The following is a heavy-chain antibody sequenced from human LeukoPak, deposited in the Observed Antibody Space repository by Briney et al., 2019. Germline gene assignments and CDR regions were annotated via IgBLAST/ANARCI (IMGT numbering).Heavy chain of an antibody. V-gene: IGHV1-69*04. CDR2: IIPILGIA. Sequence: SVKVSCKASGGTFSSYAISWVRQAPGQGVEWVGRIIPILGIANYAQKFQGRVTITADKSTSTAYLELSRMRSEDTAVYYCAGDNYDILTGHYYYYYYGLDVWGQGTTVTVSS. CDR1: GGTFSSYA. J-gene: IGHJ6*02. D-gene: IGHD3-9*01. CDR3: AGDNYDILTGHYYYYYYGLDV.